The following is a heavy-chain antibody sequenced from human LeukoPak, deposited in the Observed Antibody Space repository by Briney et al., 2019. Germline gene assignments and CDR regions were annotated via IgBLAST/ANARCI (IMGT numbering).Heavy chain of an antibody. CDR3: ARDLGTTGWHTFDY. D-gene: IGHD6-19*01. Sequence: SQTLSLTCAVSGDSVSSKNGAWNWIRQSPWRGLEWLGRTYYSAKWYNDYAESMGGRMTIRPDTTKNQYSLHLMSVTPDDTAVYYCARDLGTTGWHTFDYWGQGTLVTVSS. J-gene: IGHJ4*02. CDR2: TYYSAKWYN. CDR1: GDSVSSKNGA. V-gene: IGHV6-1*01.